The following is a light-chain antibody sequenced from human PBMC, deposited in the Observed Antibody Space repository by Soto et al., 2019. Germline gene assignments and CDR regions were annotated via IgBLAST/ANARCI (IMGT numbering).Light chain of an antibody. J-gene: IGKJ1*01. CDR1: QTINTW. CDR2: QAS. V-gene: IGKV1-5*03. Sequence: DIQMTQSPSTLSASVGDRVTITCRASQTINTWLAWYQQKLGKAPKFLIYQASSLESGVPSRFSGSGSRTEFTLTISSLQPEDFATYYCQQYNVYPWTFGQGTKVEIK. CDR3: QQYNVYPWT.